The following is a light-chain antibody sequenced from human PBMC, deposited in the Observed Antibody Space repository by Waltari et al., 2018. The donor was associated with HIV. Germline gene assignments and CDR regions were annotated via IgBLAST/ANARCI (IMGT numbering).Light chain of an antibody. CDR3: CSYAGSYIV. V-gene: IGLV2-11*01. CDR2: DVS. J-gene: IGLJ1*01. CDR1: RSDVGGYNY. Sequence: QSALTQPRSVSGSPGPSVTISCTGTRSDVGGYNYVSWYQQHPGKAPKLMIYDVSKRPSGVPDRFSGSKSGNTASLTISGLQAEDEADYYCCSYAGSYIVFGTGTKVTVL.